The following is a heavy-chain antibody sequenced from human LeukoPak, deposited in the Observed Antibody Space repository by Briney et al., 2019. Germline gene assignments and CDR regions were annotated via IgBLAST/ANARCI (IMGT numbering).Heavy chain of an antibody. CDR2: INHSGST. J-gene: IGHJ6*02. V-gene: IGHV4-34*01. CDR1: GGSFSGYY. CDR3: ARDRGVVVPAAIPTYYYYYGMDV. D-gene: IGHD2-2*02. Sequence: SETLSLTCAVYGGSFSGYYWSWIRQPPGKGLEWIGEINHSGSTNYNPSLKSRVTISVDTSKNQFSLKLSSVTAADTAVYYCARDRGVVVPAAIPTYYYYYGMDVWGQGTTATVSS.